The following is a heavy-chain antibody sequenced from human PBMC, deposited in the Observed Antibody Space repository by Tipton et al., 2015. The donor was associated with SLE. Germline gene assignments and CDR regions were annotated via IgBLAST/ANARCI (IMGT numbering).Heavy chain of an antibody. V-gene: IGHV1-2*06. CDR2: INPNSGDT. CDR1: GYTFTGYY. D-gene: IGHD3-3*01. J-gene: IGHJ3*02. Sequence: QVQLVQSGAEVKKPGASVKVSCKASGYTFTGYYMHWVRQAPGQGLEWMGRINPNSGDTNYAQKFQGRVTMTRDTSISTAYMDLSRLRSDDTAVYYCASLGVVDDGFDIWGQGTMVTVSS. CDR3: ASLGVVDDGFDI.